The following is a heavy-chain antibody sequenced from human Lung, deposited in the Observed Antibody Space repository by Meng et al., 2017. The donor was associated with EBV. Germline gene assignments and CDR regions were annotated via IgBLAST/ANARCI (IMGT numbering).Heavy chain of an antibody. J-gene: IGHJ5*02. V-gene: IGHV7-4-1*02. CDR3: ARGGNFDP. D-gene: IGHD2/OR15-2a*01. CDR1: GYPSSTHS. CDR2: ISTNTGSP. Sequence: LVLSGSELTMPWSSVSFSFKSSGYPSSTHSITCDRLAHGRGLEWIGWISTNTGSPTYTQGFTGRFVFSLDTSVSTAYLQISSLKAEDTAVYYCARGGNFDPWGQGTLVTVSS.